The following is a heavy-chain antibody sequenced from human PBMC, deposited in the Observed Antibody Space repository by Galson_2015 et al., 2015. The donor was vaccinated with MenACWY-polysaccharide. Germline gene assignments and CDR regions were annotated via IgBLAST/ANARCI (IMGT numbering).Heavy chain of an antibody. CDR1: GGSIRSYY. J-gene: IGHJ4*02. D-gene: IGHD5-12*01. Sequence: ETLSLTCTVSGGSIRSYYWSWLRQPPGKGLEWIGHIYYSGNTYYNSSLNSRVTISVDTSKNQFSLKLNSVTAADTAVYYCARQGGSGRSHDYWGQGTLVTVSS. V-gene: IGHV4-59*01. CDR2: IYYSGNT. CDR3: ARQGGSGRSHDY.